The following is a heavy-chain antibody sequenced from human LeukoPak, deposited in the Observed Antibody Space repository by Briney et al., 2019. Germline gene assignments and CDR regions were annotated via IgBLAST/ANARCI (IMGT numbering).Heavy chain of an antibody. D-gene: IGHD5-18*01. V-gene: IGHV3-23*01. CDR3: AKDPLNTLMVSPTFDY. Sequence: QSGGSLRLSCVVSGFPFSSYAMSWVRQAPGKGLEWVSGISGSGDDTYYAASVEGRFIVSRDTSKNTLYLQMNSLRAEDTAVYYCAKDPLNTLMVSPTFDYWGQGTLVTVSS. J-gene: IGHJ4*02. CDR1: GFPFSSYA. CDR2: ISGSGDDT.